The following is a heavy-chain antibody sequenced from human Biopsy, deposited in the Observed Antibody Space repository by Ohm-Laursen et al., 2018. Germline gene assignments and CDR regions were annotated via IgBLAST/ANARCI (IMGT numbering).Heavy chain of an antibody. CDR3: ARAGDFGSRGAGDY. D-gene: IGHD3-10*01. J-gene: IGHJ4*02. V-gene: IGHV3-64*01. CDR2: ISNTGDGT. CDR1: GFLFSRHA. Sequence: SLRLSCTASGFLFSRHAMHWVRQAPGKGLEYVLAISNTGDGTYYANSVKGRFTVSRDNSGNRLYLQMDSLRIEDTAIYFCARAGDFGSRGAGDYWGRGTLVTVSS.